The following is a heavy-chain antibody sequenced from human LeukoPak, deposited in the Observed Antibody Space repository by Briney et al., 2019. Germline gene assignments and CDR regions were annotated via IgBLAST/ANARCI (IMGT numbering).Heavy chain of an antibody. V-gene: IGHV4-39*07. CDR3: AKSNGYGLVDI. J-gene: IGHJ3*02. D-gene: IGHD3-10*01. CDR2: IFYSGST. Sequence: SETLSLACTVSGGSISSYYWGWIRQPPGKGLEWIGNIFYSGSTYYSPSLRSRVTISLDTSRNQFSLKLNSVTAADTAVYYCAKSNGYGLVDIWGQGTMVTVSS. CDR1: GGSISSYY.